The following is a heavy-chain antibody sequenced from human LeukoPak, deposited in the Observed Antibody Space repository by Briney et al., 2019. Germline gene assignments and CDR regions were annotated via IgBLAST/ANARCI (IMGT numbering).Heavy chain of an antibody. J-gene: IGHJ4*02. CDR3: AKDITGDYGSGSYHDY. D-gene: IGHD3-10*01. V-gene: IGHV3-9*01. CDR2: ISWNSGSI. CDR1: GFTFDDYA. Sequence: GGSLRLSCAASGFTFDDYAMHWVRQAPGKGLEWVSGISWNSGSIGYADSVKGRFTISRGNAKNSLYLQMNSLRAEDTALYYCAKDITGDYGSGSYHDYWGQGTLVTVSS.